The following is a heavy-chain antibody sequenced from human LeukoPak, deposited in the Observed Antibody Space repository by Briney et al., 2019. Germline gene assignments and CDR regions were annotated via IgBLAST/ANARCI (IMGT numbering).Heavy chain of an antibody. CDR2: IYYSGGN. CDR3: ARASYDLLTGYYPFDY. D-gene: IGHD3-9*01. Sequence: SETLSLTCTVSGGSISGYYWSWIRQPPGKGLEWIGYIYYSGGNNYNPSLKSRVTISADTSKNQFSLKLSSVTAADTAVYYCARASYDLLTGYYPFDYWGQGTLVTVSS. CDR1: GGSISGYY. V-gene: IGHV4-59*01. J-gene: IGHJ4*02.